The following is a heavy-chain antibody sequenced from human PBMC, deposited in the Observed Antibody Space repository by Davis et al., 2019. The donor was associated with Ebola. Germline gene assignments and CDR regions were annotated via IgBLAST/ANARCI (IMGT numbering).Heavy chain of an antibody. Sequence: GESLKISCAASGFTFSNYDMSWVRHVPGKGLEWVSTISASEGHTHYSDSVRGRFTISRDNSKNTLYLQMNSLRAEDTAVYYCARDGVPAAHDYWGQGTPVTVSS. D-gene: IGHD2-2*01. CDR1: GFTFSNYD. J-gene: IGHJ4*02. CDR3: ARDGVPAAHDY. V-gene: IGHV3-23*01. CDR2: ISASEGHT.